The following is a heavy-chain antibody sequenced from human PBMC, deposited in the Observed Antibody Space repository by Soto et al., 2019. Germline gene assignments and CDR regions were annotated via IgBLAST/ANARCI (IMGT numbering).Heavy chain of an antibody. Sequence: SLTCTVSGGSISSYYWSWIRQPPGKGLEWIGYIYYSGSTNYNPSLKSRVTISVDTSKNQFSLKLSSVTAADTAVYYCATSTRKGSSSLYFQHWGQGTLVTVSS. CDR1: GGSISSYY. J-gene: IGHJ1*01. D-gene: IGHD6-13*01. CDR3: ATSTRKGSSSLYFQH. CDR2: IYYSGST. V-gene: IGHV4-59*08.